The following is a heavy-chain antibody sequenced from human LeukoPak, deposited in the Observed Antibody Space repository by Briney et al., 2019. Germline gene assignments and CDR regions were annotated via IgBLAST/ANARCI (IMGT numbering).Heavy chain of an antibody. V-gene: IGHV3-23*01. Sequence: GGSLRLSCAASGFTFSSYAMSWVRQVPGKGLEWVSSIIGSGGSTYCADSVKGRFTISRDNAKNSLYLQMNSLRVEDTAFYYCAKDNRRHYTSGPNPDSLHWGQGALVTVSS. D-gene: IGHD6-19*01. CDR1: GFTFSSYA. CDR2: IIGSGGST. CDR3: AKDNRRHYTSGPNPDSLH. J-gene: IGHJ4*02.